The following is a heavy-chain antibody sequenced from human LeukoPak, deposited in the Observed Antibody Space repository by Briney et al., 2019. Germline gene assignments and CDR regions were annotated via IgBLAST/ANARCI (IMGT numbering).Heavy chain of an antibody. Sequence: GESFRLSCTTSGITFINAWMTWVRQAPGKGLEWVGRIKSQSYGGTADYSAAVTGRFTISREDSTSTLFLQMESLRPEDTAMYYCVTGFGVSSGWQPFDYWGQGTLVTVSS. V-gene: IGHV3-15*01. CDR2: IKSQSYGGTA. J-gene: IGHJ4*02. D-gene: IGHD6-19*01. CDR3: VTGFGVSSGWQPFDY. CDR1: GITFINAW.